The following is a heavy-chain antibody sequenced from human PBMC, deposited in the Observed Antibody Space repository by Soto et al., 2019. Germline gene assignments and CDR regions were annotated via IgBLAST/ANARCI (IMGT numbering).Heavy chain of an antibody. Sequence: EVQLVESGGGLVQPGGSLRLSCAGSGFTFINYAMNWVRQAPGKGLEWVSSISGGGAATFFAYSVRGRFTISRDNSTKTVTLQMNSLGVDDTAVYYCARKILGSTTRPNYWYFDLWGRGTLVTVSS. V-gene: IGHV3-23*04. CDR2: ISGGGAAT. CDR1: GFTFINYA. D-gene: IGHD7-27*01. J-gene: IGHJ2*01. CDR3: ARKILGSTTRPNYWYFDL.